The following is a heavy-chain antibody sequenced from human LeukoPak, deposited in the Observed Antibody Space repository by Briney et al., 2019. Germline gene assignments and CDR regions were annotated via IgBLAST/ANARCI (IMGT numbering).Heavy chain of an antibody. V-gene: IGHV3-30*01. CDR2: ISYDGSYK. CDR1: GFTISSYA. J-gene: IGHJ4*02. D-gene: IGHD3-10*01. CDR3: ARDSTYYYASGSSGPHYFDS. Sequence: GGSLRLSCAASGFTISSYAMHWVRQTPGKGLEWLAVISYDGSYKYYVDSVKGRFTISRDNSKNTLYLQMNSLRVEDTAVYYCARDSTYYYASGSSGPHYFDSWGQGTLVTVSS.